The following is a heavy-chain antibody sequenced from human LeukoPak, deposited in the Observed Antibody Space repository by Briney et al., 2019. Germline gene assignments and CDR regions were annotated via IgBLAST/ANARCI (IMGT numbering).Heavy chain of an antibody. CDR1: GGSFSGYY. V-gene: IGHV4-34*01. CDR3: ARGGVTYSSGWYSRY. Sequence: PSEALSLTCAVYGGSFSGYYWSWIRQPPGKGLEWIGEINHSGSTNYNPSLKSRVTISVDTSKNQFSLKLSSVTAADTAVYYCARGGVTYSSGWYSRYWGQGTLVTVSS. CDR2: INHSGST. D-gene: IGHD6-19*01. J-gene: IGHJ4*02.